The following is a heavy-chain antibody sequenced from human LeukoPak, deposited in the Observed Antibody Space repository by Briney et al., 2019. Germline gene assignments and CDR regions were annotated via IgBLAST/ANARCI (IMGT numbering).Heavy chain of an antibody. CDR3: ARAPCSSTSCLWSDY. D-gene: IGHD2-2*01. CDR2: IIPIFGTA. J-gene: IGHJ4*02. V-gene: IGHV1-69*13. Sequence: AASVTVSCKASGGTFSSHAISWVRQAPGQGLEWMGGIIPIFGTANYAQKFQGRVTITADESTSTAYMELSSLRSEDTAVYYCARAPCSSTSCLWSDYWGQGTLVTVSS. CDR1: GGTFSSHA.